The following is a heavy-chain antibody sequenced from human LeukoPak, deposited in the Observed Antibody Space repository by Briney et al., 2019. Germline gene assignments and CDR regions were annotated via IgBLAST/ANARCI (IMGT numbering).Heavy chain of an antibody. CDR1: GFTFSSYA. J-gene: IGHJ4*02. CDR2: ISGSGGST. D-gene: IGHD3-10*01. Sequence: GGSLRLSCAASGFTFSSYAMSWVRQAPGKGLEWVSAISGSGGSTYYADSVKGRFTISRDNAKNSLHLQMNSLRAEDTAVYYCARAKPKNMVRGLIMRRESRYYFDYWGQGTLVTVSS. V-gene: IGHV3-23*01. CDR3: ARAKPKNMVRGLIMRRESRYYFDY.